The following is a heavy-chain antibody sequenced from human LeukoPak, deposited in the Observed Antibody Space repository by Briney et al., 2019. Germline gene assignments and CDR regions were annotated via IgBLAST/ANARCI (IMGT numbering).Heavy chain of an antibody. V-gene: IGHV3-49*04. Sequence: QSGGSLRLSCTTSGFTFGVYAMSGVRQAPGKGLEWVSFIRRKAHGGTTEYAACVKGRFSSSRDDSKSIAYLQMNSLKTEDTAVYFCTRVTYYYDNSGYFHFDSWGQGSLVTVSS. CDR2: IRRKAHGGTT. CDR3: TRVTYYYDNSGYFHFDS. J-gene: IGHJ4*02. CDR1: GFTFGVYA. D-gene: IGHD3-22*01.